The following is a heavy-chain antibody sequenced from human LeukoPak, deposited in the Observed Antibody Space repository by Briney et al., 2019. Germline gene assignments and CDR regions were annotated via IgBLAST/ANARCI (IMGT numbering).Heavy chain of an antibody. CDR1: GGSISSSSYY. CDR2: IYYSGST. V-gene: IGHV4-39*07. CDR3: ATLGSSGHEDWFDP. J-gene: IGHJ5*02. Sequence: SETLSLTCTVSGGSISSSSYYWGWIRQPPGKGLEWIGSIYYSGSTYYNPSLKSRVTISVDTSKNQFSLKLSSVAAADTAVYYCATLGSSGHEDWFDPWGQGTLVTVSS. D-gene: IGHD6-19*01.